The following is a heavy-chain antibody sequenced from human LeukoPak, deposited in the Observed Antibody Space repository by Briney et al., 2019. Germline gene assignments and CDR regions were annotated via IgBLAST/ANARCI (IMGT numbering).Heavy chain of an antibody. D-gene: IGHD4-17*01. CDR2: IYYSGST. CDR3: ATIDYGDSRLGMDV. CDR1: GGSISSYY. Sequence: SETLSLTCTVSGGSISSYYWSWIRQPPGKGLEWIGYIYYSGSTNYNPSLRSRVTISVDTSKNQFSLELSSVTAADTAVYYCATIDYGDSRLGMDVWGQGTTVTVSS. V-gene: IGHV4-59*01. J-gene: IGHJ6*02.